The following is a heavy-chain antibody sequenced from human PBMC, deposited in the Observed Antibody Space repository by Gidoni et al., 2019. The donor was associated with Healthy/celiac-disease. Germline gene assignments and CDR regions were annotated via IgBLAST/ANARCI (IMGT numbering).Heavy chain of an antibody. V-gene: IGHV1-2*02. CDR2: INPTSGGT. CDR3: ARGFTVTTQVPLGY. D-gene: IGHD4-4*01. Sequence: QVQLVQSGAEVKKPGASVKVSCKASGYTFTGYYMHWVRQAPGQGLEWMGWINPTSGGTNYAQKFQCRVTLTRDTSISTAYMELSRLRSDDTAVYYCARGFTVTTQVPLGYWGQGTLVTVSS. J-gene: IGHJ4*02. CDR1: GYTFTGYY.